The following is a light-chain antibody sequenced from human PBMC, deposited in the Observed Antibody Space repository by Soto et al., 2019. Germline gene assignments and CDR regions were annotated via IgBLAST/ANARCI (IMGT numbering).Light chain of an antibody. CDR3: QQYGYLVT. CDR1: QSVSSN. J-gene: IGKJ4*01. Sequence: EIGMTQSPATLSVSPGERATLSCRASQSVSSNLAWYQQKPGRAHRLLIYGASSRATGIPDRFSGSGSGTDFTLTISRLEPEDFAMYYCQQYGYLVTFGGGTKVDI. CDR2: GAS. V-gene: IGKV3D-15*01.